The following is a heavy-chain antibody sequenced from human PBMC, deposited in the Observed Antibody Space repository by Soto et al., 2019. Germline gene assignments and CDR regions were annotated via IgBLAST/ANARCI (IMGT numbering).Heavy chain of an antibody. CDR3: ARRVDHYYYGMDV. CDR2: IYYSGST. Sequence: SETLSLTCTVSGGSISSGGYYWSWIRQHPGKGLEWIGYIYYSGSTYYNPSLKSRVTISVDTSKNQFSLKLSSVTAADTAVYYCARRVDHYYYGMDVWGKGTTVTVSS. CDR1: GGSISSGGYY. V-gene: IGHV4-31*03. J-gene: IGHJ6*04. D-gene: IGHD5-12*01.